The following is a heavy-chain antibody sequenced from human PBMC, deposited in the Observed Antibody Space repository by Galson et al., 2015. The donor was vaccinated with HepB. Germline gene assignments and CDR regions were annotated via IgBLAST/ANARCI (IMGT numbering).Heavy chain of an antibody. J-gene: IGHJ4*02. CDR3: ARDRYYIIDY. CDR1: GFSFSSTW. CDR2: IHSDGTST. V-gene: IGHV3-74*01. D-gene: IGHD2-15*01. Sequence: CAASGFSFSSTWMHWVRQVPGKGPVWLSRIHSDGTSTIYADSVKGRFTISRDNAKNTLYLQMNSLRAEDTAVYYCARDRYYIIDYWGQGTLVTVSS.